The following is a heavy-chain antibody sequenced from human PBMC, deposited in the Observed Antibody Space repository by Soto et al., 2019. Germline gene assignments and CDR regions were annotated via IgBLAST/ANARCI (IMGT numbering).Heavy chain of an antibody. CDR3: AREEGILSGYDSYFDY. D-gene: IGHD5-12*01. CDR2: IWYDGSNK. J-gene: IGHJ4*02. CDR1: GFTFSSYG. V-gene: IGHV3-33*01. Sequence: GGSLRLSCAASGFTFSSYGMHWVRQAPGKGLEWVAVIWYDGSNKYYADSVKGRFTISRDNSKNTLYLQMNSLRAEDTAVYYCAREEGILSGYDSYFDYWGQGTLVTVSS.